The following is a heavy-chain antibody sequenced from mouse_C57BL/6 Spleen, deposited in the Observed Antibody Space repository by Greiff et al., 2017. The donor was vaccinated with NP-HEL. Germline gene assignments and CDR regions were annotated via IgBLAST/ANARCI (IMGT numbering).Heavy chain of an antibody. CDR2: IHPNSGST. D-gene: IGHD2-4*01. CDR1: GYTFTSYW. CDR3: ARYDYDGGNWFAY. V-gene: IGHV1-64*01. J-gene: IGHJ3*01. Sequence: QVQLQQPGAELVKPGASVKLSCKASGYTFTSYWMHWVKQRPGQGLEWIGMIHPNSGSTNYNEKFKSKATLTVDKSSSTAYMQLSSLTSEDSAVYYCARYDYDGGNWFAYWGQGTLVTVSA.